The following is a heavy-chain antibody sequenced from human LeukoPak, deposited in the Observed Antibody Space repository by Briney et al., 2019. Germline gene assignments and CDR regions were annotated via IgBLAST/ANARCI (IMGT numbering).Heavy chain of an antibody. Sequence: DRSLRLSCAASGFTFDDYAMHWVRQAPGKGLEWVSGISWNSGSIGYADSVKGRFTISRDNAKNSLYLQMNSLRAEDTALYYCATGTVAGTFDYWGQGTLVTVSS. J-gene: IGHJ4*02. D-gene: IGHD1-14*01. V-gene: IGHV3-9*01. CDR1: GFTFDDYA. CDR2: ISWNSGSI. CDR3: ATGTVAGTFDY.